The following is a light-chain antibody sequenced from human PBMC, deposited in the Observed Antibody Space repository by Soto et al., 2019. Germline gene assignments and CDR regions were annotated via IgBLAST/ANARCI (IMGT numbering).Light chain of an antibody. V-gene: IGKV3-15*01. J-gene: IGKJ1*01. CDR1: QSVSSN. Sequence: EIVMTQSPATLSVSPGERATLSCRASQSVSSNLAWYQQKPGQAPRLIIYGASTMATGIPARFSGSGSGTEFTLTISSLQSEDFAVYYCQQYNNWPPWTFGKGTKVEIK. CDR3: QQYNNWPPWT. CDR2: GAS.